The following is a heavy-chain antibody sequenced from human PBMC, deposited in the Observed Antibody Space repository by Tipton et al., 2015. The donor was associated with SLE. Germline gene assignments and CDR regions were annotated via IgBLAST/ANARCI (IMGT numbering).Heavy chain of an antibody. CDR3: ARVLYDYVWGSYHFDY. J-gene: IGHJ4*02. CDR2: IYHSGST. D-gene: IGHD3-16*02. Sequence: TLSLTCAVSGYSISSGYYWGWIRQPPGKGLEWIGSIYHSGSTYYNPSLKSRVTISVDTSKNQFSLKLSSVTAADTAVYYCARVLYDYVWGSYHFDYWGQGTLVTVSS. V-gene: IGHV4-38-2*01. CDR1: GYSISSGYY.